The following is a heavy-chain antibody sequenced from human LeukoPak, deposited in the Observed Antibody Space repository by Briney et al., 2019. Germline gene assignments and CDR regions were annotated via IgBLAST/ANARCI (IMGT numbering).Heavy chain of an antibody. J-gene: IGHJ5*02. CDR1: GFTFSSYW. D-gene: IGHD3-3*01. CDR3: GRVNYGFLSGSIIGESFDP. V-gene: IGHV3-7*01. Sequence: PGGSLRLSCAASGFTFSSYWMSWVRQAPGKGLEWVANIKQDGSEKYYVDSVKGRFTISRDNAKNSLYLQMNSLRAEDTAVYYCGRVNYGFLSGSIIGESFDPWGQGTLVTVSS. CDR2: IKQDGSEK.